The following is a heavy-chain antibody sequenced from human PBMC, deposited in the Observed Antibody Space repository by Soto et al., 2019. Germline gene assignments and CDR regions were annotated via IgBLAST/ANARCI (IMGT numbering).Heavy chain of an antibody. D-gene: IGHD2-2*01. Sequence: QVQLVESGGGMVQPGRSLRLSCAASGFTFSSYGMHWVRQAPGKGLEWVAVISYDGSDKYYADAVKVRFSISRDNSKNTLYLQMKSLRPEDTAVYYCAKVTGYCSSSSCPRDYYYYYGMDVWGQGATVTVSS. CDR3: AKVTGYCSSSSCPRDYYYYYGMDV. CDR1: GFTFSSYG. V-gene: IGHV3-30*18. J-gene: IGHJ6*02. CDR2: ISYDGSDK.